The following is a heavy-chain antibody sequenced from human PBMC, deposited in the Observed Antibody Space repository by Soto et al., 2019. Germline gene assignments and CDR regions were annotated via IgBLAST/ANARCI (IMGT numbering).Heavy chain of an antibody. V-gene: IGHV4-34*01. CDR3: ARGHSSSWRHYFDY. D-gene: IGHD6-13*01. Sequence: SETLSLTCAVYGGSFSGYYWSWIRQPPGKGLEWIGEINHSGSTNYNPSLKSRVTISVDTSKNQFSLKLSSVTAADTAVYYCARGHSSSWRHYFDYWGQGTLVTVSS. CDR1: GGSFSGYY. J-gene: IGHJ4*02. CDR2: INHSGST.